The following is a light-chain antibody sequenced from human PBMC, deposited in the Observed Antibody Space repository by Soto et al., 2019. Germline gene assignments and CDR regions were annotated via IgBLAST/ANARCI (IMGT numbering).Light chain of an antibody. Sequence: QSALTQPASVSGSPGQSITISCTGTSSDVGGYNYVSWYQQHPGKAPKLMIYDVSNRPSGVSNRFSGSKSGNTASLTISALPAEDEADCSCPSYTRSRPPHVFRPGTKVTVL. CDR3: PSYTRSRPPHV. J-gene: IGLJ1*01. V-gene: IGLV2-14*01. CDR2: DVS. CDR1: SSDVGGYNY.